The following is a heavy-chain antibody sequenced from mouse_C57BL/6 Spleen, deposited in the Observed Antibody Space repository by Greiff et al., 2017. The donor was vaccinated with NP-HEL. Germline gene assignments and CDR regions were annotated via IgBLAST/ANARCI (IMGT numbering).Heavy chain of an antibody. CDR3: AGGAQATPYYMDY. D-gene: IGHD3-2*02. J-gene: IGHJ2*01. CDR2: IDPSDSYT. Sequence: QVQLQQPGAELVMPGASVKLSCKASGYTFTSYWMHWVKQRPGQGLEWIGEIDPSDSYTNYNQKFKGKSTLTVDKSSSTAYMQLSSLTSEDSAVYYCAGGAQATPYYMDYWGQGTTLTVSS. V-gene: IGHV1-69*01. CDR1: GYTFTSYW.